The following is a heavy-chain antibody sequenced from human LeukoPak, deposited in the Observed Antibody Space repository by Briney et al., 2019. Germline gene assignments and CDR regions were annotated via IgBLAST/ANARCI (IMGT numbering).Heavy chain of an antibody. CDR2: INTNTGNP. CDR1: GYTFTSYA. CDR3: ARGPGYSSSWYPSWFDP. J-gene: IGHJ5*02. D-gene: IGHD6-13*01. V-gene: IGHV7-4-1*02. Sequence: ASVKVSCKASGYTFTSYAMNWVRQAPGQGLEWMGWINTNTGNPTYAQGFTGRFVFSLDTSVSTAYLQISSLKAEGTAVYYCARGPGYSSSWYPSWFDPWGQGTLVTVSS.